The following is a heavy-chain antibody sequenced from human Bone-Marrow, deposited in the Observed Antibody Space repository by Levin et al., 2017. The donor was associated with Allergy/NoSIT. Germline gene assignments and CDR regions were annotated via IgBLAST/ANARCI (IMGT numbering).Heavy chain of an antibody. CDR1: GFTFNAYT. D-gene: IGHD6-6*01. CDR3: ARAYSSSWYAGY. J-gene: IGHJ4*02. Sequence: GGSLRLSCAASGFTFNAYTLHWVRQAPGRGLEWVALISSDETYEHYADSVKGRFTISRDTSKSMVYLQMESLRPEDTAVYYCARAYSSSWYAGYWGQGTLVTVSS. V-gene: IGHV3-30-3*01. CDR2: ISSDETYE.